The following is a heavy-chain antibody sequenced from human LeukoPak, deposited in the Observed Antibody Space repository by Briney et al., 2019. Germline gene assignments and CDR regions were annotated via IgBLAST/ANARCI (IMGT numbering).Heavy chain of an antibody. D-gene: IGHD3-10*01. CDR1: GGTFSSYA. CDR2: IIPIFGTA. J-gene: IGHJ5*02. CDR3: ARGRGLRITMVRGVIFWFDP. Sequence: GASVKVSCKASGGTFSSYAISWVRQAPGQGLEWMGGIIPIFGTANYAQKFQGRVTITADESTSTAYMELSSLRSEDTAVYYCARGRGLRITMVRGVIFWFDPWGQGTLVTVSS. V-gene: IGHV1-69*13.